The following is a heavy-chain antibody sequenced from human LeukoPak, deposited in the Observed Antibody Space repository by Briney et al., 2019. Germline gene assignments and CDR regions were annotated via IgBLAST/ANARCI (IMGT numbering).Heavy chain of an antibody. D-gene: IGHD6-13*01. Sequence: GGSLRLSCAASGFTFSSYWMHWVRHAPGKGLVWVSRINTDGSSTSYADSVKGRFTISRDNAKNTLYLQMNSLRAEDTAVYYCARVGQQHPSRFDYWGQGTLVTVSS. CDR2: INTDGSST. CDR3: ARVGQQHPSRFDY. V-gene: IGHV3-74*01. CDR1: GFTFSSYW. J-gene: IGHJ4*02.